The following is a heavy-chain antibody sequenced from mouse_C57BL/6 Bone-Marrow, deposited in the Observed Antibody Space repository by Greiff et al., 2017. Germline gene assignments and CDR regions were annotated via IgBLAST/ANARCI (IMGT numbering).Heavy chain of an antibody. CDR2: ISDGGSYT. J-gene: IGHJ2*01. CDR1: GFTFSSYA. Sequence: EVKLVESGGGLVKPGGSLKLSCAASGFTFSSYAMSWVRQTPEKRLEWVATISDGGSYTYYPDNVMGRFTISRDNAKNNLSLQMSHLESEDTAMFYCASDYGRDYWGQGTTLTVSS. CDR3: ASDYGRDY. D-gene: IGHD1-1*01. V-gene: IGHV5-4*03.